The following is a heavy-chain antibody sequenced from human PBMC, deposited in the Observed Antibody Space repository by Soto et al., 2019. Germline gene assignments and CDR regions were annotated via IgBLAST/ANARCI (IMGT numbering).Heavy chain of an antibody. V-gene: IGHV1-3*01. CDR1: GYTFTNYA. Sequence: QVQLVQSGAEVKKPGASVKVSCQASGYTFTNYAMHWVRQAPGQRLEWMGWINAGNGNTKYSQKFQGRVTITRDTSASTAYMELSSLRSEDTAVYYCARGGSLYWYFDLWGRGTLFTVSS. CDR2: INAGNGNT. J-gene: IGHJ2*01. CDR3: ARGGSLYWYFDL. D-gene: IGHD1-26*01.